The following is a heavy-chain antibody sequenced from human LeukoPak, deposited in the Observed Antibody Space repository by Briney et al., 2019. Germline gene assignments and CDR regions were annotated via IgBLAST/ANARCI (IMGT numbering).Heavy chain of an antibody. J-gene: IGHJ4*02. CDR1: GGSISSSGQY. CDR2: IYYSGST. V-gene: IGHV4-39*01. Sequence: SETLSLTCTVSGGSISSSGQYWVWIRQPPGKGLEWIGTIYYSGSTYYNPSLKSRVTVSVDTSKNQFSLKLSSVTAADTAVYYCARQVQGVIRPDYWGQGTLVTVSS. CDR3: ARQVQGVIRPDY. D-gene: IGHD1-1*01.